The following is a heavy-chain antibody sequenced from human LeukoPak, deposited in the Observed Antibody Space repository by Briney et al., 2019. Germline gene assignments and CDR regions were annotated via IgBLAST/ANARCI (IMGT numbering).Heavy chain of an antibody. CDR1: AFTFSSYW. Sequence: PGGSLTLSCPASAFTFSSYWMSWVRPAPGKVLEWVANIKQDGSEKYYVGSGAGRFTLSRDNAKNPLYLQMNSLRAEDTAVYYCARGPRYIVVVVAANLDYWGQGTLVTVSS. CDR3: ARGPRYIVVVVAANLDY. CDR2: IKQDGSEK. V-gene: IGHV3-7*01. J-gene: IGHJ4*02. D-gene: IGHD2-15*01.